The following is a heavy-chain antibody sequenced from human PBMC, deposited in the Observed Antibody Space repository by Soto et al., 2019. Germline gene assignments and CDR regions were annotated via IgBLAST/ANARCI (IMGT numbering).Heavy chain of an antibody. V-gene: IGHV3-9*01. Sequence: EVQLLESGGGLVQPGGSLRLSCAASGFTFSSYAMSWVRQAPGKGLEWVSAISWNSGSIGYADSVKGRFTISRDNAKNSLYLQMNSLRAEDTALYYCAKDRWAARQYYFDYWGQGTLVTVSS. CDR3: AKDRWAARQYYFDY. J-gene: IGHJ4*02. CDR2: ISWNSGSI. CDR1: GFTFSSYA. D-gene: IGHD6-6*01.